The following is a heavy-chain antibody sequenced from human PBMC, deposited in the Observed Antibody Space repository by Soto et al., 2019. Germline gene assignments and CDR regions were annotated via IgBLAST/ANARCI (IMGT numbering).Heavy chain of an antibody. Sequence: QVQLQESGPGLVRPSETLSLTCTVSGGSISNYYWSWIRQSPGKGLEWVGYINYSGRTNYNPSLKSRVTMSVDTSKNQFSLNLSSVTAADTAVYYCARHPYSGYDYWVYWGQGTLVTVSS. D-gene: IGHD5-12*01. CDR3: ARHPYSGYDYWVY. V-gene: IGHV4-59*08. CDR1: GGSISNYY. J-gene: IGHJ4*02. CDR2: INYSGRT.